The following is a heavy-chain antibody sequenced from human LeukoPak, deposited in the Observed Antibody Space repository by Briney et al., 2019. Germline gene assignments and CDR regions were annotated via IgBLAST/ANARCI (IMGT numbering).Heavy chain of an antibody. J-gene: IGHJ4*02. Sequence: ASVKVSCKASGYSLTDYYIHWVRQAPGQGLEWMGRINPNSGGTNYAQKLQGRVTMTRDTSISTAYMELSRLRSDDTAVYYCTRDDTETSMAAWYWGQGTQVTVSS. CDR1: GYSLTDYY. V-gene: IGHV1-2*06. CDR3: TRDDTETSMAAWY. D-gene: IGHD1-14*01. CDR2: INPNSGGT.